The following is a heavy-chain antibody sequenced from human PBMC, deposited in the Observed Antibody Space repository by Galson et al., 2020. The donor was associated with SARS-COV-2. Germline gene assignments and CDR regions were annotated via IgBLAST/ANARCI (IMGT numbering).Heavy chain of an antibody. CDR2: IYKSGNT. CDR3: ARGNSPCVTIFGVLNGTCGMDV. CDR1: GSSISSGSYH. Sequence: SETLSLTCTVSGSSISSGSYHWIWNRQPAGKGREWIVRIYKSGNTNYNPSLCSQVTITVDTSKNQFSLKLTSVTAADTAVYYCARGNSPCVTIFGVLNGTCGMDVWGQGTKVTVSS. V-gene: IGHV4-61*02. D-gene: IGHD3-3*01. J-gene: IGHJ6*01.